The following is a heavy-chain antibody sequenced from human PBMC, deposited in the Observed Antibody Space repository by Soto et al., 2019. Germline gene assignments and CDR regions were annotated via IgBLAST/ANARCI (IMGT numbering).Heavy chain of an antibody. J-gene: IGHJ6*03. CDR2: IRSKAYGGTT. CDR3: TSVDTAMVTQNYYYYMDV. V-gene: IGHV3-49*03. Sequence: GGSLRLSCTASGFTFGDYAMSWFRQAPGKGLEWVGFIRSKAYGGTTEYAASVKGRFTISRDDSKSIAYLQMNSLKTEDTAVYYCTSVDTAMVTQNYYYYMDVWGKGTTVTVSS. CDR1: GFTFGDYA. D-gene: IGHD5-18*01.